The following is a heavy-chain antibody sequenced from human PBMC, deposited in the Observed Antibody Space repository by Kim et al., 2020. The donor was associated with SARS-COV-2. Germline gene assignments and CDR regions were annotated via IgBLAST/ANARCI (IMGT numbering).Heavy chain of an antibody. J-gene: IGHJ5*02. V-gene: IGHV4-4*07. CDR3: ARQGSWFAP. Sequence: SETLSLTCTVSGASVSTYYWTWIRQSAGKGLEWIGRVYTSGNTTYNPSLRSRVTMSLDTSKNHFSLKLSSVTAADTAVYYCARQGSWFAPWGQGILVTVSS. D-gene: IGHD3-10*01. CDR1: GASVSTYY. CDR2: VYTSGNT.